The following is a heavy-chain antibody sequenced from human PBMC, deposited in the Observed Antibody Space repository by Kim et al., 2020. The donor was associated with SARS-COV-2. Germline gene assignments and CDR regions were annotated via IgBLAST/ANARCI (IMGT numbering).Heavy chain of an antibody. CDR2: IKQDGSEK. Sequence: GGSLRLSCAASGFTFSSYWMSWVRQAPGKGLEWVANIKQDGSEKYYVDSVKGRFTISRDNAKNSLYLQMNSLRAEDTAVYYCARGPRSGSYYGFQHWGQGTLVTVSS. D-gene: IGHD1-26*01. CDR1: GFTFSSYW. CDR3: ARGPRSGSYYGFQH. J-gene: IGHJ1*01. V-gene: IGHV3-7*01.